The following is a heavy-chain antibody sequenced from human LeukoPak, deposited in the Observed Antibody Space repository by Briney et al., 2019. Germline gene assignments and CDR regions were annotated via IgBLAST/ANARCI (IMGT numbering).Heavy chain of an antibody. D-gene: IGHD1-26*01. V-gene: IGHV1-18*01. CDR3: ARDLEVGASNWFDP. J-gene: IGHJ5*02. Sequence: GASVKVSCKASGYTFTSYGISWVRQAPGQGLEWMGWISAYNGNTNYAQKLLGRVTMTTDTSTSTAYMELRSLRSDDTAVYYCARDLEVGASNWFDPWGQGTLVTVSS. CDR2: ISAYNGNT. CDR1: GYTFTSYG.